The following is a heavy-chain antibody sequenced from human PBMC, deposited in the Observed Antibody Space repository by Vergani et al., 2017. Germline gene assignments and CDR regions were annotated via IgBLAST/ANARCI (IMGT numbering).Heavy chain of an antibody. CDR1: GDSIISRSYY. Sequence: QMQLQESGPGLVKASETLSLTCTVSGDSIISRSYYWGWIRQPPGNGLEWIGSIYNSGNGDSSSSLKSRVTRSADTSKNQFSLRLTSVTAADTSVYYCASGKYYSDSTSHFRGRYFDVWGRGTLVTVPS. J-gene: IGHJ2*01. CDR3: ASGKYYSDSTSHFRGRYFDV. V-gene: IGHV4-39*01. CDR2: IYNSGNG. D-gene: IGHD3-16*01.